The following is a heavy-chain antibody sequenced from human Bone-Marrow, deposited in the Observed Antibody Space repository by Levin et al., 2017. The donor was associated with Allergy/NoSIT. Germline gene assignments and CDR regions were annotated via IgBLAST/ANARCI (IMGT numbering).Heavy chain of an antibody. CDR2: ISSSGSTI. J-gene: IGHJ4*02. CDR3: AGGDHRKPVTTVTMVDY. D-gene: IGHD4-17*01. V-gene: IGHV3-48*03. Sequence: GGSLRLSCAASGFTFSSYEMNWVRQAPGKGLEWVSYISSSGSTIYYADSVKGRFTISRDNAKNSLYLQMNSLRAEDTAVYYCAGGDHRKPVTTVTMVDYWGQGTLVTVSS. CDR1: GFTFSSYE.